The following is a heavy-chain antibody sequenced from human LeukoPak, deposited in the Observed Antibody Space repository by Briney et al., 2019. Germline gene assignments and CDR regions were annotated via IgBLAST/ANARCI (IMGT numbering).Heavy chain of an antibody. D-gene: IGHD3-10*01. CDR2: ISYDGSNK. CDR3: ARVFGIRESGYFDY. V-gene: IGHV3-30*04. Sequence: PGRSLRLSCAASGFTFSSYAMHWVRQAPGKGLEWVAVISYDGSNKYYADSVKGRFTISRDNSKNTLYLQMNSLRAEDTALYYCARVFGIRESGYFDYWGQGTMVTVSS. CDR1: GFTFSSYA. J-gene: IGHJ4*03.